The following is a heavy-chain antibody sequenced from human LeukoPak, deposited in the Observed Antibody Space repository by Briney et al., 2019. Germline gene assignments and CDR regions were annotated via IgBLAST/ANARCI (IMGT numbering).Heavy chain of an antibody. D-gene: IGHD2-2*01. CDR1: GGSFSGYY. CDR2: INHRGST. V-gene: IGHV4-34*01. J-gene: IGHJ5*02. Sequence: SETLSLTCAVYGGSFSGYYWSWIRQPPGKGLEWIGEINHRGSTNYNPSLKGRVTISVDTSKNQFSLSLSSVTAADTAVYYCARDRDIVVVPAARSNWFDPWGQGTLVTVSS. CDR3: ARDRDIVVVPAARSNWFDP.